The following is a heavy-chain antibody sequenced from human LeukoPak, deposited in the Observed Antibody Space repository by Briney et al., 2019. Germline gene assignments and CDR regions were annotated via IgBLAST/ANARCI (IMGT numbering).Heavy chain of an antibody. CDR1: GFTFSNYE. D-gene: IGHD5-12*01. CDR2: ISSSGSDI. CDR3: ARDPLDISRWTNAFDI. Sequence: GGSLRLSCAASGFTFSNYEMHWVRQAPGKGLEWVSYISSSGSDIYYADSVKGRFTISRDNSKSTLHLQMNGLRAEDTAVYYCARDPLDISRWTNAFDIWGQGTTVIVS. V-gene: IGHV3-48*03. J-gene: IGHJ3*02.